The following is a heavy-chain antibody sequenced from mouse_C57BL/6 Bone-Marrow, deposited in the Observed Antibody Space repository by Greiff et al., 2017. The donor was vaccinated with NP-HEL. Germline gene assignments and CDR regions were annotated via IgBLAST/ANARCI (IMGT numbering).Heavy chain of an antibody. CDR2: IWTGGGT. CDR1: GFSLTSYA. D-gene: IGHD1-1*01. Sequence: QVQLKESGPGLVAPSQSLSITCTVSGFSLTSYAISWVRQPPGKGLEWLGVIWTGGGTNYNSALKSRLSTSKDNSKSQVFLKMNSLQTDDTARYYCARNLLYITTVVFDYWGQGTTLTVSS. CDR3: ARNLLYITTVVFDY. V-gene: IGHV2-9-1*01. J-gene: IGHJ2*01.